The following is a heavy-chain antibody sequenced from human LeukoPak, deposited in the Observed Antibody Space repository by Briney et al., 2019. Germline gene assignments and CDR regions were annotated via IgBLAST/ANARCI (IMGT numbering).Heavy chain of an antibody. CDR3: ARETPFWSRRDHAFDI. V-gene: IGHV4-30-4*01. CDR2: IYYSGST. Sequence: PSETLSLTCTVSGGSISSGDYYWTWIRQPPGKALEWIGYIYYSGSTYYNPSLKSRVSLSVDTSRNQFSLKLNSVTAADTAVYYCARETPFWSRRDHAFDIWGQGTMVTVSS. D-gene: IGHD3-3*01. CDR1: GGSISSGDYY. J-gene: IGHJ3*02.